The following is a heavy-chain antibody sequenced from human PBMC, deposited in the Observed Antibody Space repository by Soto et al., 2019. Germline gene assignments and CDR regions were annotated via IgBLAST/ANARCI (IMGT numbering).Heavy chain of an antibody. J-gene: IGHJ5*01. CDR3: AHVQEGPDP. Sequence: QITLKESGPTVVKPTQTLTLTCTFSGFSLTTSGVGVGWIRQPPGKALEWLALIYWGDDKYYSTSLKTRLTIPKDTSRNQVVLTMTNMDPVDTGTYYCAHVQEGPDPWGQGTLVTVSS. CDR1: GFSLTTSGVG. V-gene: IGHV2-5*02. CDR2: IYWGDDK.